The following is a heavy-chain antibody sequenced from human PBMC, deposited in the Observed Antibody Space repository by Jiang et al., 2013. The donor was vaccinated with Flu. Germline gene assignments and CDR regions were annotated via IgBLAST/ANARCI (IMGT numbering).Heavy chain of an antibody. J-gene: IGHJ6*02. V-gene: IGHV3-23*01. CDR2: T. Sequence: TYYADSVKGRFTISRDNSKNTLYLQMNSLRAEDTAVYYCAKDPLPSGYYYGYGRLGPRDHGHRLL. D-gene: IGHD6-25*01. CDR3: AKDPLPSGYYYGYGR.